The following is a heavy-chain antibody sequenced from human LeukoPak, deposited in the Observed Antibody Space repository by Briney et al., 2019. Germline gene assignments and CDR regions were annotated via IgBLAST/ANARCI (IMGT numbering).Heavy chain of an antibody. CDR3: ASTPNGVAAIYFDY. V-gene: IGHV3-30*04. CDR1: GFIFSNYA. Sequence: GGSLRLSCAASGFIFSNYAMHWVRQAPGKGLEWVAVSYDGSNKYYADSVKGRFTISRDNAKNTLYLQMNSLRAGDTAVYYCASTPNGVAAIYFDYWGQGTLVTVSS. CDR2: SYDGSNK. D-gene: IGHD2-15*01. J-gene: IGHJ4*02.